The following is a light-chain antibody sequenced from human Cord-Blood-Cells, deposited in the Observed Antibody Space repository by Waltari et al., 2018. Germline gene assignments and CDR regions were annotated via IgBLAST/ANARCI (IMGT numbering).Light chain of an antibody. V-gene: IGLV2-23*01. Sequence: QPAPTPPASVSGSPGQSITISCTGTSSDDGSYNLVPWYQQHPGKAPKLMIYEGSKRPSGVSNRFSGSKSSNAASLTISGLQAEEEADYYCCSYAGSSTWVFGGGTKLTVL. CDR1: SSDDGSYNL. J-gene: IGLJ3*02. CDR2: EGS. CDR3: CSYAGSSTWV.